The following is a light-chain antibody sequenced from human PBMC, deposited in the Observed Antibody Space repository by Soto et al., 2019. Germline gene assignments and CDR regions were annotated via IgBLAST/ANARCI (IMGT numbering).Light chain of an antibody. CDR3: NSFTTSTTPDV. J-gene: IGLJ1*01. CDR2: EVS. Sequence: QSVLTQPASVSGSPGQSITISCTGTSSDIGDYNSVSWYQQHPGKAPKLIIYEVSHRPSGVSNRFSGSKSGNTASLTISGLQADDEADYYCNSFTTSTTPDVFGTGTQLTVL. V-gene: IGLV2-14*03. CDR1: SSDIGDYNS.